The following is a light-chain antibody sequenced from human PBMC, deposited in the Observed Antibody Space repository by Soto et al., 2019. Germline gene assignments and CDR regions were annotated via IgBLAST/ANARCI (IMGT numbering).Light chain of an antibody. CDR1: QSVSNK. J-gene: IGKJ2*01. CDR3: QQRSNWPLYT. CDR2: DVT. V-gene: IGKV3-11*01. Sequence: EIVLTQSPATLSLSPGERTTLSCRASQSVSNKLAWYQQKSGQAPRLLIYDVTNRATGIPARFSGSGSGTDFTLTISSLEPEDFAVYYCQQRSNWPLYTYGHGTKLEIK.